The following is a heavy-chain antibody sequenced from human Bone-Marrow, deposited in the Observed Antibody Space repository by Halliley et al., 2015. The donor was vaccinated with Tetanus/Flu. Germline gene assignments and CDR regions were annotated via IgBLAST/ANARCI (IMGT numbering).Heavy chain of an antibody. V-gene: IGHV4-30-2*01. CDR2: VPRGGTP. Sequence: LGVLGYVPRGGTPYYTPPLRSRITMSVARSKNQVSLRLSSVTAADTAVYFCARVKGLIPTAPFDYWGQGTLVTVSS. CDR3: ARVKGLIPTAPFDY. J-gene: IGHJ4*02. D-gene: IGHD2-21*01.